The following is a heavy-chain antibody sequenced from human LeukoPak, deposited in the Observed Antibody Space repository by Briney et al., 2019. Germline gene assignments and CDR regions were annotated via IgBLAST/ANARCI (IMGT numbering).Heavy chain of an antibody. CDR3: ARGLYCSSTSCYDYYYYCMDV. CDR2: INWNGGST. V-gene: IGHV3-20*04. Sequence: GGSLRLSCAASGFTFDDYGMSWVRQAPGKGLEWVSGINWNGGSTGYADSVEGRFTISRDNAKNSLYLQMNSLRAEDTALYYCARGLYCSSTSCYDYYYYCMDVWGKGTTVTVSS. D-gene: IGHD2-2*01. J-gene: IGHJ6*03. CDR1: GFTFDDYG.